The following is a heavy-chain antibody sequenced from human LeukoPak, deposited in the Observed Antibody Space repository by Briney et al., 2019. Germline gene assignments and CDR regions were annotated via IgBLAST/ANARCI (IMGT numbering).Heavy chain of an antibody. V-gene: IGHV1-2*02. CDR1: GYTFTGYY. J-gene: IGHJ1*01. CDR2: INPNSGGT. Sequence: VASVKVSCKASGYTFTGYYMHWVRQAPGQGLEWMGWINPNSGGTNYAQKFQGRVTMTRDTSISTAYMELSRLRSDDTAVYYCARENSSWHKYFQHWGQGTLVTVSS. CDR3: ARENSSWHKYFQH. D-gene: IGHD6-13*01.